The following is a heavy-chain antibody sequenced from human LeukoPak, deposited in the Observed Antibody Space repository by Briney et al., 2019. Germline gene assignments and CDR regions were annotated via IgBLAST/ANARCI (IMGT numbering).Heavy chain of an antibody. V-gene: IGHV3-23*01. CDR3: AKNNDDSSGYYYVNYYYGMDV. CDR1: GFTFSSYA. Sequence: GGSLRLSCAASGFTFSSYAMSWVRQAPGKGLEWVSAISGSGGSTYYADSVKGRFTISRDNSKNTLYLQMNSLRAEDTAVYYCAKNNDDSSGYYYVNYYYGMDVWGQGTTVTVSS. J-gene: IGHJ6*02. D-gene: IGHD3-22*01. CDR2: ISGSGGST.